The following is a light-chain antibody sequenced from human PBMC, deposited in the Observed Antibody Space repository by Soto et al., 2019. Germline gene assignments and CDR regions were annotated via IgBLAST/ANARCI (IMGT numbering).Light chain of an antibody. V-gene: IGLV1-44*01. CDR1: SSNIGSYT. Sequence: QSVLTQPPSASGTPGQTVIVSCSGSSSNIGSYTVNWYQQLPGTAPRLLFYYNDQRPSGVPDRFSGSKSGTSASLAISGLRSEDEADYYCSSWDDSLLVVFGGGTKLTVL. CDR2: YND. J-gene: IGLJ2*01. CDR3: SSWDDSLLVV.